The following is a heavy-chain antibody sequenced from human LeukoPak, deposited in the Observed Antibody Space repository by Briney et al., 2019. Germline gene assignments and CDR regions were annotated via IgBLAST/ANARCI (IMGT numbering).Heavy chain of an antibody. Sequence: GGSLRLSCAASGFTFSSYGMHWVRQAPGKGLEWVAFIRYDGSNKYYADSVKGRFTISRDNSKNTLYLQMNSLRAEDTAVYYCAREGTDAYYFDYWGQGTLVTVSS. CDR3: AREGTDAYYFDY. D-gene: IGHD3/OR15-3a*01. CDR2: IRYDGSNK. J-gene: IGHJ4*02. V-gene: IGHV3-30*02. CDR1: GFTFSSYG.